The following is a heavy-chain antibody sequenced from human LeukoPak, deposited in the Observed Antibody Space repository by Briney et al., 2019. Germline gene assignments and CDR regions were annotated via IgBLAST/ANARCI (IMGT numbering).Heavy chain of an antibody. J-gene: IGHJ3*02. Sequence: GGSLTLSCTASGFPFSNFALTWLRQAPGKGLEWVSTISGSGDTTYYADSVQGRFNISRDNSKNTLYLQMRSLRVEDTALYYCAKESQEVSAFDIWGQGTMVTVSS. CDR3: AKESQEVSAFDI. CDR2: ISGSGDTT. V-gene: IGHV3-23*01. CDR1: GFPFSNFA.